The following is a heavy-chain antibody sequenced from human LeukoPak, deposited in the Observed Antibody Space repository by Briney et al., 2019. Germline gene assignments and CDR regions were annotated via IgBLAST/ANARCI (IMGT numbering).Heavy chain of an antibody. Sequence: GGSLRLSCVASAFTFSDYAMHWVRQAPGKGLEWVAVMSYDGRKEYYAASVKGRFTISRDNSENTLFLQMNSLRAEDTAVYYCAKDPSDLGGSGSNNYFDCWGQGTLVTVSS. J-gene: IGHJ4*02. CDR2: MSYDGRKE. D-gene: IGHD3-10*01. CDR3: AKDPSDLGGSGSNNYFDC. CDR1: AFTFSDYA. V-gene: IGHV3-30*04.